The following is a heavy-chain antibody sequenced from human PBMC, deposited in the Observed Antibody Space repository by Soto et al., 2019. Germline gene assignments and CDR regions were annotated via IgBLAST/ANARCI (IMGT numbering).Heavy chain of an antibody. V-gene: IGHV3-21*05. J-gene: IGHJ4*02. D-gene: IGHD3-10*01. Sequence: LRLSCAASGFTFSSYGMHWARQAPGKGLEWVSYVSSSSTYTNYADSVKGRFTISRDNAKNSLYLQMDSLRAEDTAVYYCAREGSGGSGSHFDYWGQGTLVTVSS. CDR2: VSSSSTYT. CDR1: GFTFSSYG. CDR3: AREGSGGSGSHFDY.